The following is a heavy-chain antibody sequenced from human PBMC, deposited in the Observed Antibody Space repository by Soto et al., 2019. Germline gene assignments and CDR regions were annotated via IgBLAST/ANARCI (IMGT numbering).Heavy chain of an antibody. CDR2: VKPSSGRA. V-gene: IGHV1-8*01. CDR3: TRGARDY. CDR1: GYTFTSSD. Sequence: QVQLVQSGAEVKKPGASVKVSCKASGYTFTSSDFNWVRQASGQGLEWMGWVKPSSGRAGYAQKFPGRVTMTWNTSISTIYMELSSLTSGDTAVYYCTRGARDYWGQGTLVTVSS. J-gene: IGHJ4*02.